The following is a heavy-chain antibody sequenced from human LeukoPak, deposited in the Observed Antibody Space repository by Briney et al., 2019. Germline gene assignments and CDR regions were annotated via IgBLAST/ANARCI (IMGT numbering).Heavy chain of an antibody. D-gene: IGHD5-12*01. CDR2: IYSGGST. CDR1: GFTVSSNY. V-gene: IGHV3-66*01. J-gene: IGHJ4*02. CDR3: AREVGRYSGYNYFDY. Sequence: GGSLRLSCAASGFTVSSNYMSWVRQAPGKGPEWVSVIYSGGSTYYADSVKGRFSISKDHSKNTLYLQMNRLRAEDTAVYYCAREVGRYSGYNYFDYWGQGTLVTVSS.